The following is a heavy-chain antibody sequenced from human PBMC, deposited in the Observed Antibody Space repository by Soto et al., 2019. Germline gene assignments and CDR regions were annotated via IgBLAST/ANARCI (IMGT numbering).Heavy chain of an antibody. J-gene: IGHJ3*02. CDR2: ISAYNGNT. Sequence: ASVKVSCKASGYTFTSYGISWVRQAPGQGLEWMGWISAYNGNTNYAQKLQGRVTMTTDTSTSTAYMELRSLRSDDTAVYYCARQYYYDSSGYYDAFDIWGQGTMVTVSS. CDR3: ARQYYYDSSGYYDAFDI. D-gene: IGHD3-22*01. CDR1: GYTFTSYG. V-gene: IGHV1-18*01.